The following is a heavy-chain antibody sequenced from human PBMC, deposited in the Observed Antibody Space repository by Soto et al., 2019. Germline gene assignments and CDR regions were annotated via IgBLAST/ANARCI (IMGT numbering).Heavy chain of an antibody. J-gene: IGHJ4*02. CDR1: GGSVSSSSYY. CDR2: VDYSGST. V-gene: IGHV4-61*01. CDR3: ARVPPYCSGTPYYFDY. Sequence: QVQLQESGPGLVKPSETLSLTCTVSGGSVSSSSYYWSWIRQPPGKGLEWIGYVDYSGSTNYNPSLKSRVTISVDTSKNQFSLKLSSVTAADTAVYYCARVPPYCSGTPYYFDYWGQGTLVTVSS. D-gene: IGHD3-10*01.